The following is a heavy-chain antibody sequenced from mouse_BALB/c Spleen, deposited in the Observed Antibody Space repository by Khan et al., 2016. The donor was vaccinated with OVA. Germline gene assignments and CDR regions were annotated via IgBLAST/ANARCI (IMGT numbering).Heavy chain of an antibody. J-gene: IGHJ3*01. V-gene: IGHV5-6*01. D-gene: IGHD1-1*01. CDR3: TRRTYSYDSEGCAY. Sequence: EVELVESGGDLVKPGGSLKLSCAASGFTFSTYGMSWVRQAPDKRLEWVATVSTGSSYISYNDSVKGRFSISRDNAKTTLYLQMSGMRSEDTAKLYCTRRTYSYDSEGCAYWGQGTLVTVSA. CDR2: VSTGSSYI. CDR1: GFTFSTYG.